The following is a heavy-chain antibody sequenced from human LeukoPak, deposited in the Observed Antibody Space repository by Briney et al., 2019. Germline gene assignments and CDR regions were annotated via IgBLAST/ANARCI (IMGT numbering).Heavy chain of an antibody. CDR3: ARVRDLGAFDI. Sequence: KPSETLSLTCTVSGGSISSYYWSWIRQPPGKGLEWIGYIYYSGSTNYNPSLKSRVTISVDTSKNQSSLQLSSVTAADTAVYYCARVRDLGAFDIWGQGTMVTVSS. J-gene: IGHJ3*02. V-gene: IGHV4-59*01. D-gene: IGHD1-26*01. CDR1: GGSISSYY. CDR2: IYYSGST.